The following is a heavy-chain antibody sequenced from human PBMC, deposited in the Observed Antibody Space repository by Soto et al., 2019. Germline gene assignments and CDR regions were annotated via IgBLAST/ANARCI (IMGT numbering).Heavy chain of an antibody. D-gene: IGHD2-15*01. CDR2: ISGSGGST. V-gene: IGHV3-23*01. J-gene: IGHJ4*02. Sequence: GSLRLSCAASGFTFSSYAMSWVRQAPGKGLKWVSAISGSGGSTYYADSVKGRFTISRDNSKNTLYLQMNRLRAEDTAVYYCAKDLGYCSGGSCYSRQGYFDYWGQGTLVTVSS. CDR1: GFTFSSYA. CDR3: AKDLGYCSGGSCYSRQGYFDY.